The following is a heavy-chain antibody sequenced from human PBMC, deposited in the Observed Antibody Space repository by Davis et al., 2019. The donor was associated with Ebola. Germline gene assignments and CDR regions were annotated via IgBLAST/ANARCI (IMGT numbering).Heavy chain of an antibody. CDR2: ISYDGSDK. D-gene: IGHD6-19*01. Sequence: GESLKISCAASGFTFSLYATHWVRQAPGKGLEWVAVISYDGSDKFYADSVKGRFTVSRDNSMNTVYLQMNSLRAEDTAVYYCATTPQYSSGQNKPFDYWGQGTLVTVSS. CDR3: ATTPQYSSGQNKPFDY. CDR1: GFTFSLYA. V-gene: IGHV3-30*04. J-gene: IGHJ4*02.